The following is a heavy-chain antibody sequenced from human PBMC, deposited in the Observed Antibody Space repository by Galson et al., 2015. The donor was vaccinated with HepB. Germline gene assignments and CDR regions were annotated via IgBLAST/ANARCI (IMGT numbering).Heavy chain of an antibody. CDR2: FDPEDGET. Sequence: SVKVSCKVSGYTLTELSMHWVRQAPGKGLEWMGGFDPEDGETIYAQKFQGRVTMTEDTSTDTAYMELSSLRSEDTAVYYCATGPIYQLERRLDPWGQGTLVTVSS. CDR1: GYTLTELS. CDR3: ATGPIYQLERRLDP. V-gene: IGHV1-24*01. D-gene: IGHD1-1*01. J-gene: IGHJ5*02.